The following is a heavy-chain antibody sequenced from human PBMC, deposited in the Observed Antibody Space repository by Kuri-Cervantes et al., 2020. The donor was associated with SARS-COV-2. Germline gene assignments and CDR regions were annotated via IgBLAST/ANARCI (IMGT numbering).Heavy chain of an antibody. D-gene: IGHD2-2*01. CDR2: ISAYNGNT. Sequence: ASVKVSCKASGYTFTSYGISWVRQAPGQGLEWMGWISAYNGNTNYAQKLQGRVTMTTDTSTSTAYMELRSLRSDDTAVYYCARDFIPTLGYCSSTSCYVPYNWFDPWGQGTLVTVSS. J-gene: IGHJ5*02. V-gene: IGHV1-18*01. CDR3: ARDFIPTLGYCSSTSCYVPYNWFDP. CDR1: GYTFTSYG.